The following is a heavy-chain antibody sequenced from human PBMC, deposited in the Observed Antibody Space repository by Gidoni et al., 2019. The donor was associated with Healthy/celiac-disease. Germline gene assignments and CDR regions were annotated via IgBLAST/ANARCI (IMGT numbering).Heavy chain of an antibody. V-gene: IGHV1-18*01. CDR2: ISAYNGNT. Sequence: QVQLVQSGAEVKKPGASVKVSCKASGYTFTRYGISWVRQAPGQGLEWMGWISAYNGNTNYAQKLQGRVTMTTDTSTSTAYMELRSLRSDDTAVYYCARDLTVMVRGVGGDYWGQGTLVTVSS. J-gene: IGHJ4*02. CDR1: GYTFTRYG. CDR3: ARDLTVMVRGVGGDY. D-gene: IGHD3-10*01.